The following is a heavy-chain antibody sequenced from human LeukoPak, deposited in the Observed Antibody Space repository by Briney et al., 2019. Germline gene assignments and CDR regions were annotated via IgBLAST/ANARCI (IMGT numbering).Heavy chain of an antibody. Sequence: GGSLRLSCAASGFTFSSYSMNWVRQAPGMGLEWVSSISSSSSYIYYADSVKGRFTISRDNAKNSLYLHMNSLRAEDTAVYYCARDFSPVVVTPRGYFDYWGQGTLVTVSS. J-gene: IGHJ4*02. CDR2: ISSSSSYI. CDR1: GFTFSSYS. V-gene: IGHV3-21*01. CDR3: ARDFSPVVVTPRGYFDY. D-gene: IGHD3-22*01.